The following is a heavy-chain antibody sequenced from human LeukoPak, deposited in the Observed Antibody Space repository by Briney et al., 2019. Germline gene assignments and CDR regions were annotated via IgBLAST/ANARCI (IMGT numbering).Heavy chain of an antibody. CDR2: ISYSGST. CDR1: GGSISSGDYY. CDR3: ARDNYYEGAFDV. J-gene: IGHJ3*01. D-gene: IGHD3-22*01. V-gene: IGHV4-31*03. Sequence: NTSETLSLTCTVSGGSISSGDYYWSWIRQHPGKGLEWIGCISYSGSTYYNPSLKSRVSISVDMAKNQFSLKLSSVTAADTAVYYCARDNYYEGAFDVWGQGTMVTVSS.